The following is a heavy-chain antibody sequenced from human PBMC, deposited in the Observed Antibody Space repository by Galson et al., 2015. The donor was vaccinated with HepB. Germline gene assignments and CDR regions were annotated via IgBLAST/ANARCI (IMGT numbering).Heavy chain of an antibody. CDR3: AKVAILGATPHYFDY. Sequence: SLRLSCAASGFTIGNYGLHWVRQAPGKGLEWPTIISYDGSDKKYADSVKGRFTVSRDNSSNTVFLLMTSLLVDDTAVYYCAKVAILGATPHYFDYLGQGTLVTVSS. V-gene: IGHV3-30*18. J-gene: IGHJ4*02. CDR2: ISYDGSDK. D-gene: IGHD3-16*01. CDR1: GFTIGNYG.